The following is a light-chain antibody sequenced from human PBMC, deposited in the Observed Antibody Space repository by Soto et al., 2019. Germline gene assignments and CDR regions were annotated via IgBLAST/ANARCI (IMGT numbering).Light chain of an antibody. Sequence: EIVLTQSPATLSLSPGERATLSCRAGQSVSSYLAWYQQKPGQAPRLLIYDASNRATGIPARFSGSGSGTDFTLTISNLEPEDFAVYYCQQRSNWPLTFGGGTKVEIK. V-gene: IGKV3-11*01. CDR1: QSVSSY. CDR2: DAS. J-gene: IGKJ4*01. CDR3: QQRSNWPLT.